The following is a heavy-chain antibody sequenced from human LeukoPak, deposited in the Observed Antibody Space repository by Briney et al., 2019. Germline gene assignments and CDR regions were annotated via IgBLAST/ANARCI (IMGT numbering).Heavy chain of an antibody. CDR1: GFTFSSHA. CDR3: ANEIRPNDY. V-gene: IGHV3-23*01. CDR2: ISISGDTT. Sequence: GGSLRLSCSASGFTFSSHAMTWVRQAPGKGLEWVSAISISGDTTYYADAVKGRFTISRDNSKNTVYLQMNSLRAEDTAVYYCANEIRPNDYWGQGTLVTVSS. J-gene: IGHJ4*02. D-gene: IGHD4-17*01.